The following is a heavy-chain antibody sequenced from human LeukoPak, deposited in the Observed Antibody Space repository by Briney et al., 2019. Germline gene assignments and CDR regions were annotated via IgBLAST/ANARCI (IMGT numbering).Heavy chain of an antibody. J-gene: IGHJ5*02. CDR2: ITGSGGNR. Sequence: PGGSLRLSCAASGFTFSSHGMNWVRQAPGKGLEWVSGITGSGGNRYYADSVKGRLTISRDNSKNTLYLQMNSLRAEDTAVYYCAKDDNYIRFLSWGQGTLVTVSS. V-gene: IGHV3-23*01. CDR1: GFTFSSHG. CDR3: AKDDNYIRFLS. D-gene: IGHD3-16*01.